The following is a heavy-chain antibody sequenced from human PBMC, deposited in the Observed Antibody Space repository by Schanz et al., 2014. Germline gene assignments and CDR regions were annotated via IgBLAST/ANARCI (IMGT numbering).Heavy chain of an antibody. CDR3: ARAPPPYSSSPYYWYYGMDV. CDR2: ISNSGYTI. V-gene: IGHV3-11*01. Sequence: VHLVESGGGLVKPGGSLRLSCAASGFTFSDYYMNWIRQAPGKGLEWVSYISNSGYTIYYADSVKGRFTISRDNAKNSLYLKMNSLRAEDPAVYYCARAPPPYSSSPYYWYYGMDVWGQGTTVTVSS. D-gene: IGHD6-6*01. J-gene: IGHJ6*02. CDR1: GFTFSDYY.